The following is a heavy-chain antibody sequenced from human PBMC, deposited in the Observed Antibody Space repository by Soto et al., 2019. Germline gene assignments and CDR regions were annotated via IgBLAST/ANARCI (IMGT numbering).Heavy chain of an antibody. J-gene: IGHJ6*02. V-gene: IGHV4-59*08. Sequence: SETLSLTCTVSGGSISNYYWSWIRQPPGKGLEWIGDIYYSGSTNYNPSLKSRVTISVDTSKNQFSLKLRSVTAADTAVYYCAINMTLYYGMDVWGQGITVTVX. CDR1: GGSISNYY. D-gene: IGHD3-22*01. CDR2: IYYSGST. CDR3: AINMTLYYGMDV.